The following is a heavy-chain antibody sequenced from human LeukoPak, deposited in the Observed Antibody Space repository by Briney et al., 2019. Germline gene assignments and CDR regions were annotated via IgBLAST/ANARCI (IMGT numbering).Heavy chain of an antibody. CDR2: IAYDGSRA. J-gene: IGHJ4*02. V-gene: IGHV3-33*01. CDR1: GFTFGGYG. D-gene: IGHD1-14*01. Sequence: AGGSLRLSCAGPGFTFGGYGMHWFRQTPGKGLEWVAVIAYDGSRAFYADSVKGRFTISRDNSKNTMSVQTDDLRAEDTAVYYCTRYNNDHFDYWGQGTLVTVSS. CDR3: TRYNNDHFDY.